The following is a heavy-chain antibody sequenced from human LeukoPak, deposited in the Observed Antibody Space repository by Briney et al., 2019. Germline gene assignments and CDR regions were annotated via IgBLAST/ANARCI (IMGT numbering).Heavy chain of an antibody. J-gene: IGHJ4*02. V-gene: IGHV3-21*01. D-gene: IGHD3-10*01. CDR1: GFTFSSYS. CDR2: ISSSSSYI. Sequence: GGSLRLSCAASGFTFSSYSMNWVRQAPGHGLEWVSSISSSSSYIYYADSVKGRFTISRDNAKNSLYLQMNSLRAEDTAVYYCARDSGSGSWPTYYFDYWGQGTLVTVSS. CDR3: ARDSGSGSWPTYYFDY.